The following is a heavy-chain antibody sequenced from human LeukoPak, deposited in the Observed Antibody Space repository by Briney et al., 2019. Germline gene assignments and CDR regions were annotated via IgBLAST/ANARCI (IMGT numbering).Heavy chain of an antibody. CDR1: GYTFTDYY. J-gene: IGHJ4*02. Sequence: GASVKVSCKTSGYTFTDYYMHWVRQAPGQGLEWMGWINPNSGDTNSAQNFQGRVTMTRDTSISTAYMELSRLRSDDTAVYYCARLLLWFGELLPKPDYWGQGTLVTVSS. CDR3: ARLLLWFGELLPKPDY. V-gene: IGHV1-2*02. CDR2: INPNSGDT. D-gene: IGHD3-10*01.